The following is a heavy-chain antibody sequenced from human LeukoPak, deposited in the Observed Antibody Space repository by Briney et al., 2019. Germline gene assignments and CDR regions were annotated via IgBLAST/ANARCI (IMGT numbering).Heavy chain of an antibody. V-gene: IGHV4-34*01. CDR3: ARVKYQLYYYYGMDV. CDR2: INHSGST. Sequence: SETLSLTCAVYGGSFSGYYWSWIRQPPGKGLEWIGEINHSGSTNYNPSLKSRVTISVDASKNQFSLKLSSVTAADTAVYYCARVKYQLYYYYGMDVWGQGTTVTVSS. D-gene: IGHD2/OR15-2a*01. CDR1: GGSFSGYY. J-gene: IGHJ6*02.